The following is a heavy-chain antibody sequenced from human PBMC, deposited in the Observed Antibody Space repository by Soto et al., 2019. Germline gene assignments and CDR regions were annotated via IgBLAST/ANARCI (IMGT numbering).Heavy chain of an antibody. CDR1: GGTFSSYA. CDR2: IIPIFGTA. CDR3: ARDPRREYNWNRPNYYYYGMDV. D-gene: IGHD1-20*01. V-gene: IGHV1-69*13. J-gene: IGHJ6*02. Sequence: VASVKVSCKASGGTFSSYAISWVRQAPGQGLEWMGGIIPIFGTANYAQKFQGRVTITADESTSTAYMELSSLRSEDTAVYYCARDPRREYNWNRPNYYYYGMDVWGQGTTVXVSS.